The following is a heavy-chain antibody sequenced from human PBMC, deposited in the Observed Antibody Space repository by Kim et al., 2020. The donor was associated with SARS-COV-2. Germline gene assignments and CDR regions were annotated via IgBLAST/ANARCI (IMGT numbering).Heavy chain of an antibody. D-gene: IGHD3-10*01. J-gene: IGHJ5*02. CDR1: GFTFSSYG. Sequence: GGSLRLSCAASGFTFSSYGMHWVRQAPGKGLEWVAVISYDGSNKYYADSVKGRFTISRDNSKNTLYLQMNSLRAEDTAVYYCAKEGYYYGSGSPPHWFDP. V-gene: IGHV3-30*18. CDR2: ISYDGSNK. CDR3: AKEGYYYGSGSPPHWFDP.